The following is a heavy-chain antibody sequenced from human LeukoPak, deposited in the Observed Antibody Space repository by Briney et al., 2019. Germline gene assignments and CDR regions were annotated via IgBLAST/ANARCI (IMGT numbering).Heavy chain of an antibody. Sequence: GASVKVSCKASGYTFTSYGISWVRQAPGQGLEWMGWISPYNGNTNYAQKLQGRVTMTTDTSTSTAYMELRSLRSDDTAVYYCARGDCSSTSCYTIFNWFDPWGQGTLVTVSS. D-gene: IGHD2-2*02. CDR2: ISPYNGNT. CDR3: ARGDCSSTSCYTIFNWFDP. CDR1: GYTFTSYG. J-gene: IGHJ5*02. V-gene: IGHV1-18*01.